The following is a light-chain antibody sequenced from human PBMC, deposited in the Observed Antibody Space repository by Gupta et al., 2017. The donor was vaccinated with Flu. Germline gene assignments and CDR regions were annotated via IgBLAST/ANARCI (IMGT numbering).Light chain of an antibody. CDR2: KDS. CDR3: QSADSDDIL. Sequence: YPRNTATITCSGGGLAKQYAYWYHQKPGPAPLVVIFKDSDRASATPVRFSTSTSATLVTLTIRAAEAEADDVYYCQSADSDDILFGGGTKLTVL. CDR1: GLAKQY. V-gene: IGLV3-25*03. J-gene: IGLJ2*01.